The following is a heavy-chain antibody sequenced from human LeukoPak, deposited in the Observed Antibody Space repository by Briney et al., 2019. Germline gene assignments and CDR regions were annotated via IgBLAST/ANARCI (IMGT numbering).Heavy chain of an antibody. Sequence: ASVKVSCKASGYTFTGYYMHWVRQAPGQGLEWMGWINPNSGGTNYAQKFQGRVTMTRDTSISTAYMELSRLRSDDTAVYYCARAGYSSSWRLFDYWGQGTLVTVSS. CDR2: INPNSGGT. CDR3: ARAGYSSSWRLFDY. J-gene: IGHJ4*02. CDR1: GYTFTGYY. D-gene: IGHD6-13*01. V-gene: IGHV1-2*02.